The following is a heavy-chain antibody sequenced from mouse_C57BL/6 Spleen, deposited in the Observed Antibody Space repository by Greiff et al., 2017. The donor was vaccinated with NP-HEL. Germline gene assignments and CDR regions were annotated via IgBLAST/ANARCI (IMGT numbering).Heavy chain of an antibody. CDR3: ARIYDYGRFAY. V-gene: IGHV1-22*01. J-gene: IGHJ3*01. Sequence: VQLQQSGPELVKPGASVKMSCKASGYTFTDYNMHWVKQSHGKSLEWIGYINPNNGGTSYNQKFKGTAPFTVHPSSSTAYMELRSLTSEDSAVYYCARIYDYGRFAYWGQGTLVTVSA. D-gene: IGHD2-4*01. CDR2: INPNNGGT. CDR1: GYTFTDYN.